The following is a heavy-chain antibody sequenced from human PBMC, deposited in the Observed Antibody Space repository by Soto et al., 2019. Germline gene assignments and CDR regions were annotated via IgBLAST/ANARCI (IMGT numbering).Heavy chain of an antibody. CDR3: ARDGGVVVAVDAFDV. D-gene: IGHD6-19*01. V-gene: IGHV3-20*04. CDR1: GFTFDDHG. J-gene: IGHJ3*01. Sequence: EVQLVESGGGVVRPGGSLRLSCAASGFTFDDHGMTWVRQAPGKGLEWVSGITWNGATTGYADSVKGRFTISRDNAKNPLYLQMNSLRVEDTALYYCARDGGVVVAVDAFDVWGQGTMVTVSS. CDR2: ITWNGATT.